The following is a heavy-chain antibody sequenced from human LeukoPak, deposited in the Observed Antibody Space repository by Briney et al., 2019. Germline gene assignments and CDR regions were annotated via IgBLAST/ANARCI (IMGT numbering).Heavy chain of an antibody. CDR1: GFTFSSYA. CDR2: ISYDGSNK. CDR3: ARDTTVTSFDY. D-gene: IGHD4-17*01. V-gene: IGHV3-30-3*01. Sequence: PGRSLRLSCAASGFTFSSYAMHWVRQAPGKGLEWVAVISYDGSNKYYADPVKGRFTISRDNSKNTLYLQMNSLRAEDTAVYYCARDTTVTSFDYWGQGTLVTVSS. J-gene: IGHJ4*02.